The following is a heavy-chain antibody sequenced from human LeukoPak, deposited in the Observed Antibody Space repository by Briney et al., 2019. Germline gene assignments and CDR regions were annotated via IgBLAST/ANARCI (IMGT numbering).Heavy chain of an antibody. D-gene: IGHD5-24*01. CDR2: IKQDGGVK. CDR3: AREGRYRYGYNEYHSYMDI. CDR1: GFIFSNYW. V-gene: IGHV3-7*01. J-gene: IGHJ6*03. Sequence: GGSLRLSCAASGFIFSNYWMTWVRNAPGKGLEWVATIKQDGGVKYYVDSVKGRFTISRDNAKNSLSLQMSSLRAEDTAVYYCAREGRYRYGYNEYHSYMDIWGKGTTVTVSS.